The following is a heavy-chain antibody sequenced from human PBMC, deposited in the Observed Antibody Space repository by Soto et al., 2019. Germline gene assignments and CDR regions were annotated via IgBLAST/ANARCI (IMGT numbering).Heavy chain of an antibody. CDR1: GGSFKSGSYS. CDR3: ARDFAYFDS. CDR2: VYHTGRT. V-gene: IGHV4-61*01. J-gene: IGHJ4*02. D-gene: IGHD3-3*01. Sequence: QVQLQESGPGLVKPSETLSLTCTVSGGSFKSGSYSWSWIRQPPGKGLVWIGYVYHTGRTSDHPSLKSRVCISMDTSKNQFSLNLDSVTAADTVVYFCARDFAYFDSWGQGTLVTVSS.